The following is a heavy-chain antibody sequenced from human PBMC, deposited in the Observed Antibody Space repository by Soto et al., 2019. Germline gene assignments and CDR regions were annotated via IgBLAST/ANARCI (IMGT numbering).Heavy chain of an antibody. CDR2: INPNSGGT. CDR3: ARDLGDYYDSSGYFRSWFDP. CDR1: GYTFTDYY. Sequence: ASVKVSCKASGYTFTDYYMHWVRQAPGQGLEWMGWINPNSGGTNYAQKFQGRVTMTRDTSISTAYMGLSRLRSDDTAVYYCARDLGDYYDSSGYFRSWFDPWGQGTLVTVSS. J-gene: IGHJ5*02. D-gene: IGHD3-22*01. V-gene: IGHV1-2*02.